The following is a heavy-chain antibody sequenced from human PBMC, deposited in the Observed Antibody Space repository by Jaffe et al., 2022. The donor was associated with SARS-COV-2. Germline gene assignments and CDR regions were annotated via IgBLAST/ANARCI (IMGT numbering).Heavy chain of an antibody. CDR2: IYPGDSDT. CDR1: GYSFTSYW. V-gene: IGHV5-51*01. J-gene: IGHJ4*02. Sequence: EVQLVQSGAEVKKPGESLKISCKGSGYSFTSYWIGWVRQMPGKGLEWMGIIYPGDSDTRYSPSFQGQVTISADKSISTAYLQWSSLKASDTAMYYCARRCGDKCSGGSCYSSPCFDYWGQGTLVTVSS. CDR3: ARRCGDKCSGGSCYSSPCFDY. D-gene: IGHD2-15*01.